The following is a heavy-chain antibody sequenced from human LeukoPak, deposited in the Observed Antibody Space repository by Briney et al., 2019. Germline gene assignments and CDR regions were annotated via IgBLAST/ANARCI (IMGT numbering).Heavy chain of an antibody. CDR2: ITITGSSP. Sequence: GGSLRLSCAASGFTFSGYAMAWVRQAPGKGLEWVSSITITGSSPSYADSVKGRFTVSRDNSKNTLYLQMNSLRAEDTAVYYCAREKSYYFDYWGQGTLVTVSS. J-gene: IGHJ4*02. V-gene: IGHV3-23*01. D-gene: IGHD1-26*01. CDR1: GFTFSGYA. CDR3: AREKSYYFDY.